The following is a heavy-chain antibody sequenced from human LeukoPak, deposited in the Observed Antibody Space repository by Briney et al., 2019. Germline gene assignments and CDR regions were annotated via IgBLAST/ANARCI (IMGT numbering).Heavy chain of an antibody. J-gene: IGHJ4*02. CDR2: TYNSGST. D-gene: IGHD6-19*01. CDR3: AGGLQWLAHDC. CDR1: GDSISSLH. Sequence: ETLSLTCTVSGDSISSLHWSWIRQPPGRRLEWIGSTYNSGSTNYNPSLKSRVTISVDTSKNQLSLKLTSVTAADTAMYYCAGGLQWLAHDCWGQGTLVTVSS. V-gene: IGHV4-59*08.